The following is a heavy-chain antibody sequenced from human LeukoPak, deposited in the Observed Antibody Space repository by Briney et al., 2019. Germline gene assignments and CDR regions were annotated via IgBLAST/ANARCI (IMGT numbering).Heavy chain of an antibody. V-gene: IGHV3-23*01. D-gene: IGHD1-26*01. J-gene: IGHJ3*02. CDR2: ISGSGGST. Sequence: VGSLRLSCAASGFTFRSFAISWVRQPPGKGLEWVSAISGSGGSTYYADSVKGRFTISRDNSNNTLYLQMNSLRAEDTAVYYCAKGTSGSYYGTAFDIWGQGTMVTVSS. CDR3: AKGTSGSYYGTAFDI. CDR1: GFTFRSFA.